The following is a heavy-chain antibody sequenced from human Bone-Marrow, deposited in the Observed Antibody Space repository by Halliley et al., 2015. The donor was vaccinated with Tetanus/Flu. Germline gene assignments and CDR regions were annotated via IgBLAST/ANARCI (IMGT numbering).Heavy chain of an antibody. D-gene: IGHD2-2*01. J-gene: IGHJ6*02. CDR1: GFTFSNYW. CDR3: TTYCVTTNCQRALGMAF. V-gene: IGHV3-74*01. CDR2: MNEDGTII. Sequence: CAASGFTFSNYWMHWVRQAPGKGLVWVSRMNEDGTIIDYADSVKGRFTISRDNAKNTLHLQMNSLRAEDTALYYCTTYCVTTNCQRALGMAFWAQGTTVTVSS.